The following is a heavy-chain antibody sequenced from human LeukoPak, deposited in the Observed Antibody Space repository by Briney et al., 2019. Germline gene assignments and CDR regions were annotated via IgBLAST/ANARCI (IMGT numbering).Heavy chain of an antibody. V-gene: IGHV4-4*09. CDR1: GASISSDY. CDR2: IYSSETT. D-gene: IGHD2-21*02. Sequence: PSETLSLTCSVSGASISSDYWSWIRQPPGKGLEWIGNIYSSETTKYNPSLRSRATISGDTSKNQFSLKLSFVTAADTAVYYCARHFPYCGGDCPYYYMDVWGKGTTVTVSS. CDR3: ARHFPYCGGDCPYYYMDV. J-gene: IGHJ6*03.